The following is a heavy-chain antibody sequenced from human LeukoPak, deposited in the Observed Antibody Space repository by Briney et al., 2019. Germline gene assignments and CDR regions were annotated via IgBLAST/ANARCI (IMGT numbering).Heavy chain of an antibody. V-gene: IGHV3-33*01. Sequence: GRSLRLPCAASGFTFSSYGMHWVRQAPGKGLEWVAVIWYDGSNKYYADSVKGRFTISRDNSKNTLYLQMNSLRAEDTAVYYCARDRRGLSSGWYGGYRYYGMDVWGQGTTVTVSS. CDR3: ARDRRGLSSGWYGGYRYYGMDV. D-gene: IGHD6-13*01. CDR2: IWYDGSNK. CDR1: GFTFSSYG. J-gene: IGHJ6*02.